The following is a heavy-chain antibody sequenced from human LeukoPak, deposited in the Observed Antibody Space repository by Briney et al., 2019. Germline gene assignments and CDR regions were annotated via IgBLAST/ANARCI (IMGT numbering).Heavy chain of an antibody. CDR3: ARDNYYGSGSYYMGYYYGMDV. CDR2: ISYDGSNK. Sequence: GGSLRLSCAASGFTFSSYAMHWVRQAPGKGLEWGAVISYDGSNKYYADSVKGRFTISRDNSKNTLYLQMNSLRAEDTAVYYCARDNYYGSGSYYMGYYYGMDVWGQGTTVTVSS. D-gene: IGHD3-10*01. CDR1: GFTFSSYA. J-gene: IGHJ6*02. V-gene: IGHV3-30-3*01.